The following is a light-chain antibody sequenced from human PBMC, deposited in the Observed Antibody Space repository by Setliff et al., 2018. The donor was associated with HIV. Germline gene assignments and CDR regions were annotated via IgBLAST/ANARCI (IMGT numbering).Light chain of an antibody. CDR1: QRISSSY. Sequence: EIVLTQSPGTLSLSPGERATLSCRVSQRISSSYLAWYQQKPGQAPRFLMYGASSRATGIPDRFSGSGSGTDFTLTISILEPEDFAVYYCQQYVSSPRTFGQRTKV. V-gene: IGKV3-20*01. CDR2: GAS. CDR3: QQYVSSPRT. J-gene: IGKJ1*01.